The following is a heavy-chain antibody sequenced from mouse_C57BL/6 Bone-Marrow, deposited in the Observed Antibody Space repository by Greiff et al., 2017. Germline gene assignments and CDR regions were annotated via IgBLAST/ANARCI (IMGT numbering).Heavy chain of an antibody. CDR1: GYSFTGYY. CDR3: AREETTVAPYYFDD. CDR2: IYPYNGVS. Sequence: EVKLVESGPELVKPGASVKISCKASGYSFTGYYMHWVKQSHGNILDWIGYIYPYNGVSSYNQKFKGKATLTVDKSSSTAYMELRSLTSEDSAVYYCAREETTVAPYYFDDWGQGTTLTVSS. V-gene: IGHV1-31*01. D-gene: IGHD1-1*01. J-gene: IGHJ2*01.